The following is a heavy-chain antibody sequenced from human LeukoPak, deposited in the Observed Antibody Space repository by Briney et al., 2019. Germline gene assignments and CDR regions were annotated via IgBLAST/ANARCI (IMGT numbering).Heavy chain of an antibody. CDR1: GYTLTDLS. Sequence: GASVKVSREVSGYTLTDLSMHWVRQAPGKGLEWMGGFDPEDGETIYAQNFQGRVTMTEDTSTDTAYMEVRSLRSEDTAVYYCATSSGYGFLFEYWGQGTLVTVSS. CDR2: FDPEDGET. CDR3: ATSSGYGFLFEY. V-gene: IGHV1-24*01. J-gene: IGHJ4*02. D-gene: IGHD3-22*01.